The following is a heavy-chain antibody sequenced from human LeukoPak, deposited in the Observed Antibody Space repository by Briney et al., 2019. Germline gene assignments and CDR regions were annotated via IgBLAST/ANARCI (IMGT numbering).Heavy chain of an antibody. CDR1: GGTFSSYA. CDR2: IIPIFGTA. V-gene: IGHV1-69*05. Sequence: SVTVSFKASGGTFSSYAINWVRQAPGQGLEWMGGIIPIFGTANYAQKFQDRVTITTDESTSTAYMELSSLRSEDTAVYYCARGGAWLQTLSYFDYWGQGTLVTVSS. CDR3: ARGGAWLQTLSYFDY. D-gene: IGHD1-26*01. J-gene: IGHJ4*02.